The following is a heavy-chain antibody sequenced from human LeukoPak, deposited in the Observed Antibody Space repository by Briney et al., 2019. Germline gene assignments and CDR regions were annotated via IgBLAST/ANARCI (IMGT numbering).Heavy chain of an antibody. D-gene: IGHD3-10*01. CDR3: ARVRDGSGSYCDY. CDR2: IYYSGST. CDR1: GGSISSSSYY. J-gene: IGHJ4*02. V-gene: IGHV4-39*07. Sequence: SETLSLTCTVSGGSISSSSYYWGWIRQPPGKGLEWIGSIYYSGSTYYNPSLKSRVTISVDTSKNQFSLKLKSVTAADTAVYYCARVRDGSGSYCDYWGQGTLVTVSS.